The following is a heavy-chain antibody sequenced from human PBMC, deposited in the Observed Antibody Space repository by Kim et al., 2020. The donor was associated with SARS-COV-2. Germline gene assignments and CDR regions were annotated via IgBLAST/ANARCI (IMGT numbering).Heavy chain of an antibody. CDR3: ARVGVTIFGVVNNYYYYYMDV. Sequence: GGSLRLSCAASGFTFSSYSMNWVRQAPGKGLEWVSSISSSSSYIYYADSVKGRFTISRDNAKNSLYLQMNSLRAEDTAVYYCARVGVTIFGVVNNYYYYYMDVWGKGTTVTVSS. J-gene: IGHJ6*03. D-gene: IGHD3-3*01. CDR1: GFTFSSYS. CDR2: ISSSSSYI. V-gene: IGHV3-21*01.